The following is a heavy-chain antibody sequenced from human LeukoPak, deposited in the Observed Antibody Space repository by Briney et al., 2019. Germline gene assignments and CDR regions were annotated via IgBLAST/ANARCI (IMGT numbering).Heavy chain of an antibody. V-gene: IGHV1-18*01. D-gene: IGHD3-22*01. CDR1: GYTFTSYG. Sequence: ASVKVSCTASGYTFTSYGISWVRQAPGQGLEWMGWISAYNGNTNCAQKLQGRVTMTTDTSTSTAYMELRSLRSDDTAVYYCARDYDSSGYRGDAFDIWGQGTMVTVSS. CDR3: ARDYDSSGYRGDAFDI. CDR2: ISAYNGNT. J-gene: IGHJ3*02.